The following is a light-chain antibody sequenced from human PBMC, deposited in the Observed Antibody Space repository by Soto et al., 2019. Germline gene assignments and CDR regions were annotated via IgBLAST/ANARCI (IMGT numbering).Light chain of an antibody. CDR2: EVS. J-gene: IGLJ3*02. Sequence: QSVLTQPPSMSEAPRQRVTISCSGSSSNIGNNAVNWYQQHPGKAPKLMIYEVSNRPSGVSNRFSGSKSGNTASLTISGLQAEDEADYYCSSYTSSSTWVFGGGTKVTVL. V-gene: IGLV2-14*01. CDR1: SSNIGNNA. CDR3: SSYTSSSTWV.